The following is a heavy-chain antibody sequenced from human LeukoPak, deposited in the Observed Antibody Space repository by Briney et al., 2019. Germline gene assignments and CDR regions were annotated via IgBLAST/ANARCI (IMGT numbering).Heavy chain of an antibody. CDR1: GGSISSYY. J-gene: IGHJ6*02. CDR3: ARGITMVRGAIKYYYYGMDV. Sequence: SETLSLTCTVSGGSISSYYWSWIRQPAGKGLGWIGRIYTSGSTNYNPSLKSRVTMSVDTSKNQFSLKLSSVTAADTAVYYCARGITMVRGAIKYYYYGMDVWGQGTTVTVSS. D-gene: IGHD3-10*01. CDR2: IYTSGST. V-gene: IGHV4-4*07.